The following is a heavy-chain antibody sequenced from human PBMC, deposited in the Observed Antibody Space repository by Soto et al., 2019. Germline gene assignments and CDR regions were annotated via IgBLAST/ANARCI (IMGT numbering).Heavy chain of an antibody. V-gene: IGHV3-74*01. CDR3: ARDGSAGSSSPGYYFDY. J-gene: IGHJ4*02. D-gene: IGHD6-6*01. Sequence: EVQLVESGGGLVQPGGSLRLSCAASGFTFRKYWMHWVRQAPGKGLVWVSRINNDGSSTIYADSVKGRFTISRDNAKNTLYLHMNSRRAEDTAVYFCARDGSAGSSSPGYYFDYGGQGTLVSVSS. CDR1: GFTFRKYW. CDR2: INNDGSST.